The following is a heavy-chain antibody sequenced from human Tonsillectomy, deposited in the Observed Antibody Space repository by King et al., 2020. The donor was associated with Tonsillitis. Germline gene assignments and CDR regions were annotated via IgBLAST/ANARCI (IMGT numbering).Heavy chain of an antibody. CDR3: ARTSSSSWYLDAFDI. CDR2: IYSGGST. D-gene: IGHD6-13*01. V-gene: IGHV3-53*02. J-gene: IGHJ3*02. Sequence: VQLVETGGGLIQPGGSLRLSCAASGFTVSSNYMSWVRQAPGKWLEWVSVIYSGGSTYYADSVKGRFTISRDNSKNTLYLQMNSRRAEDTAVYYCARTSSSSWYLDAFDIWGQGTMVTVSS. CDR1: GFTVSSNY.